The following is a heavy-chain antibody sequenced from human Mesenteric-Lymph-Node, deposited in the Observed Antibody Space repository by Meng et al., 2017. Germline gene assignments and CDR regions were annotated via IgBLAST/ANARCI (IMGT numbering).Heavy chain of an antibody. CDR2: ISAYNGST. CDR3: ARHFTGYSTGWRPWMYYDYGIDV. J-gene: IGHJ6*02. CDR1: GYTFTSYG. V-gene: IGHV1-18*01. Sequence: SVKVSCQASGYTFTSYGISWVRQAPAQGLEWMGWISAYNGSTNYAQKLQGRVTMTTHTYTSTAYMELMSLRSDDSAVYYWARHFTGYSTGWRPWMYYDYGIDVWGQGTTVTVSS. D-gene: IGHD6-19*01.